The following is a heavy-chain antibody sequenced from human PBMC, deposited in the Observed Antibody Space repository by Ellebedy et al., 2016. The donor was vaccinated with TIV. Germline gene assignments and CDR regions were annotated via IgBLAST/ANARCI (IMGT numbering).Heavy chain of an antibody. CDR2: ISDSGGNT. V-gene: IGHV3-23*01. CDR1: GFAFSSYA. J-gene: IGHJ2*01. Sequence: GESLKISCVASGFAFSSYAMNWVRQAPGKGLEWVSLISDSGGNTYYADSVKGRFTISRDNYKDTLYLQMNSLRDEDTALYYCARDQYTYWYFDLWGRGTLVTVSS. D-gene: IGHD1-1*01. CDR3: ARDQYTYWYFDL.